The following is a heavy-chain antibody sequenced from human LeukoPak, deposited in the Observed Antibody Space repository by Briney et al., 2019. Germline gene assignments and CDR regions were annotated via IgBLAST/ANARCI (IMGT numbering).Heavy chain of an antibody. CDR3: ARDVPFDLYSSGWPNWFDP. CDR2: IIPILDTP. D-gene: IGHD6-19*01. CDR1: GGTFSSYA. Sequence: GASVKVSCKASGGTFSSYAINWVRQAPGQGLEWMGRIIPILDTPNYAQKFQGRVTMTRDTSTSTVYMELSSLRSEDTAVYYCARDVPFDLYSSGWPNWFDPWGQGTLVTVSS. V-gene: IGHV1-69*04. J-gene: IGHJ5*02.